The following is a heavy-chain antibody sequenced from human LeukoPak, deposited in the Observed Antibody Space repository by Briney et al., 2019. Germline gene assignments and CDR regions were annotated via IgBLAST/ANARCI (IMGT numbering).Heavy chain of an antibody. Sequence: GESLKISCQASGYSFSNNWIGWVRQMPGKGLEWLGIIYPGDSDTRYSPSFQGQVTISADNSVGTAYLQWSSLQASDTAMYYCARGGHNDYGTFDYWGQGTLVTVSS. CDR3: ARGGHNDYGTFDY. CDR1: GYSFSNNW. V-gene: IGHV5-51*01. CDR2: IYPGDSDT. D-gene: IGHD4-17*01. J-gene: IGHJ4*02.